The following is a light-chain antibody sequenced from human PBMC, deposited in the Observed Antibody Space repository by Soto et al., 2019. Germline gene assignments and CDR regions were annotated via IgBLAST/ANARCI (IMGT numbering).Light chain of an antibody. CDR2: DVS. V-gene: IGLV2-14*01. CDR1: SSNVGGYNY. CDR3: SSYTSSSTLV. Sequence: QSALTQPASVSGSPGQSITISCTGTSSNVGGYNYVSWYQQHPGKAPKLMIYDVSNRPSGVSDRFSGSKSGNTASLTISGLQAEDEADYSCSSYTSSSTLVFCGGTKLTVL. J-gene: IGLJ2*01.